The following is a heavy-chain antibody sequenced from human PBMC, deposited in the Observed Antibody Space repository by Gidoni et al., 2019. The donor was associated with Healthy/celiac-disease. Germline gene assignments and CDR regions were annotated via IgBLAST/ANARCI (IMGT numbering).Heavy chain of an antibody. D-gene: IGHD4-17*01. CDR3: ASGPIYGDPNLDY. CDR2: INLSGST. Sequence: QVQLQQWRAGLLKPSETLSLTCAVYGGSFSGYYWSWIRQPPGKGLEWIGEINLSGSTNYNPSLKSRVTISVDTSKNQFSLKLSSVTAAETAVYYCASGPIYGDPNLDYWGQGTLVTVSS. CDR1: GGSFSGYY. V-gene: IGHV4-34*01. J-gene: IGHJ4*02.